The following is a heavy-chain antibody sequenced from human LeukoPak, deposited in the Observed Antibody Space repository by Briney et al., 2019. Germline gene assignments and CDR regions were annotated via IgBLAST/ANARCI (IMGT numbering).Heavy chain of an antibody. CDR1: GGSISGYY. CDR2: IYYSGSI. D-gene: IGHD3-10*01. V-gene: IGHV4-59*08. Sequence: SETLSLTCTVSGGSISGYYWSWIRQPPGKGLEWIGFIYYSGSINYNPSLKSRVTISVDTSKNQFSLKLRSVTAADTAVYYCARQGGSGSHYNWFDPWGQGTLVTVSS. J-gene: IGHJ5*02. CDR3: ARQGGSGSHYNWFDP.